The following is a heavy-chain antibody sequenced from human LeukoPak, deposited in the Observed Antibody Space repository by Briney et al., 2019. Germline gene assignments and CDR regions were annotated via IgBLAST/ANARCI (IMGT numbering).Heavy chain of an antibody. CDR2: IRSKANSYAT. D-gene: IGHD3-16*02. J-gene: IGHJ4*02. CDR1: GFTFSGSA. Sequence: GGSLRLSCAASGFTFSGSAMHWVRQASGKGLEWVGRIRSKANSYATAYAASVKGRFTISRDDSKNTAYLQMNSLKTEDTAVYYCTTGTMITFGGVIVRGYWGQGTLVTVSS. V-gene: IGHV3-73*01. CDR3: TTGTMITFGGVIVRGY.